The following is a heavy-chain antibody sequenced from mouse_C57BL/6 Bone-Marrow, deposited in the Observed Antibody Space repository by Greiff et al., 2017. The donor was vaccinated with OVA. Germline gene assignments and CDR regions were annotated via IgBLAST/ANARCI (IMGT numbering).Heavy chain of an antibody. J-gene: IGHJ1*03. CDR1: GYTFTSYW. Sequence: QVQLQQPGAELVRPGTSVKLSCKASGYTFTSYWMHWVKQRPGQGLEWIGVIDPSDSYTNYNQKFKGKATLTVDTSSSTAYMQLSSLTSEDSAVYYCERRGFFDVWGTGTTVTVSS. V-gene: IGHV1-59*01. CDR2: IDPSDSYT. CDR3: ERRGFFDV.